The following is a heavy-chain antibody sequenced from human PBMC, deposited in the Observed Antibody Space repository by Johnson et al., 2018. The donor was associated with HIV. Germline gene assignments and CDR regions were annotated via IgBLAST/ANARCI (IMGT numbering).Heavy chain of an antibody. CDR2: ISSSGSTI. D-gene: IGHD6-19*01. J-gene: IGHJ3*02. CDR3: ARDHGWSRGWLFDAFDI. V-gene: IGHV3-11*04. CDR1: GFIFSDYY. Sequence: QVQLVESGGGLVKPGGSLRLSCAASGFIFSDYYMSWIRQAPGKGLEWVSYISSSGSTIYYADSVKGRFTISRDNAKNSLYLPMNSLRPEDTAVYYCARDHGWSRGWLFDAFDIWGQGTMVTVSS.